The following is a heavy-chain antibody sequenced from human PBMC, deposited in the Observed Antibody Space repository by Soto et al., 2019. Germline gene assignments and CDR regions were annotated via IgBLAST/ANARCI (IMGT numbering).Heavy chain of an antibody. CDR2: IIPTFGTA. V-gene: IGHV1-69*01. J-gene: IGHJ5*02. CDR1: GGTFSSYA. CDR3: AGDTVNSSSGPNWFDP. Sequence: QVQLVQSGAEVKKPGSSVKVSCKASGGTFSSYAISWVRQAPGQGLEWMGGIIPTFGTANSAQKCQASVTITADDTTRPAYMAVSSLSSEATAAYYCAGDTVNSSSGPNWFDPWGQGTLVTVSS. D-gene: IGHD6-13*01.